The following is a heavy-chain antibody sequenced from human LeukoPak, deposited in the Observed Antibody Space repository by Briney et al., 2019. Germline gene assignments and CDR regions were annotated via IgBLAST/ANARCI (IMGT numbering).Heavy chain of an antibody. CDR3: ANYYVWGSYRYFDY. CDR2: IGGSGGST. V-gene: IGHV3-23*01. CDR1: GFTFSSYA. Sequence: GGSLILSCAAAGFTFSSYAMSWVRPAPGKGVEWVSAIGGSGGSTYYADSVKGRFTISRDNSKNTLYLQMNSLRAEDTAVYYCANYYVWGSYRYFDYWGQGTLVTVSS. J-gene: IGHJ4*02. D-gene: IGHD3-16*02.